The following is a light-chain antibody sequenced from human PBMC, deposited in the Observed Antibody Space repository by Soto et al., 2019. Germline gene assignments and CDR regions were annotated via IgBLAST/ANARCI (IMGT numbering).Light chain of an antibody. J-gene: IGLJ2*01. CDR1: SSNIGSNT. CDR2: SNN. V-gene: IGLV1-44*01. Sequence: QSVLTQPPSASGTPGQRVTISCSGSSSNIGSNTVNWYQQLPGTAPKLLIYSNNQRPSAVPDRFSGSQSGTSASLAISGLQSEDEADYDCAAWGDRLNGPVFGGGTKVTVL. CDR3: AAWGDRLNGPV.